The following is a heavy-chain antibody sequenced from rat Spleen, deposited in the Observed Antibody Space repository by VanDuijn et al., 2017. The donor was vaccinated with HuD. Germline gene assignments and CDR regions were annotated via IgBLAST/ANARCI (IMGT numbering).Heavy chain of an antibody. V-gene: IGHV5-19*01. D-gene: IGHD1-11*01. CDR1: GFTFSNYG. Sequence: EVQLVESGGGLVHPGRSLKLSCVTSGFTFSNYGLHWIRQAPTKGLEWVASISPSGGSTYYRGSVKGRFTISRDNAKSTLYLQMDSLRSDDTATYYCARDIYGGYSELGYFAYWGQGTLVTVSS. CDR3: ARDIYGGYSELGYFAY. CDR2: ISPSGGST. J-gene: IGHJ3*01.